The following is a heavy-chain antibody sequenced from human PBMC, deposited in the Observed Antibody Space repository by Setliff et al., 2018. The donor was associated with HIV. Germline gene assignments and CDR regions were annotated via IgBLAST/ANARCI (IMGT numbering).Heavy chain of an antibody. CDR2: IWFDGSSK. CDR1: GFTINNHH. Sequence: QSGGSLRLSCAVSGFTINNHHMAWVRQAPGKGLEWVAVIWFDGSSKYYADSVEGRFTISRDNSKNTLYLQMNSLRAEDTAVYYCAKDRYYYDSSGPTVQVAYYFDYWGQGTLVTVSS. V-gene: IGHV3-33*06. CDR3: AKDRYYYDSSGPTVQVAYYFDY. J-gene: IGHJ4*02. D-gene: IGHD3-22*01.